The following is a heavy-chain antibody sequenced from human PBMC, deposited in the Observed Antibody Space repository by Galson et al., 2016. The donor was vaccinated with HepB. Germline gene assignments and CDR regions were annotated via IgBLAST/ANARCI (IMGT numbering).Heavy chain of an antibody. D-gene: IGHD1-14*01. V-gene: IGHV1-69*04. CDR3: AVVSSAELVFTPSPPHDWVDF. Sequence: SVKVSCKVSGGTLNNYVISWVRQAPGQGLEWMGRFIPLLGVTNYALKFQGRLIITADKSTATAYMDLSGLRSEDTAVYFCAVVSSAELVFTPSPPHDWVDFWGQGTLVTVSS. CDR1: GGTLNNYV. J-gene: IGHJ5*01. CDR2: FIPLLGVT.